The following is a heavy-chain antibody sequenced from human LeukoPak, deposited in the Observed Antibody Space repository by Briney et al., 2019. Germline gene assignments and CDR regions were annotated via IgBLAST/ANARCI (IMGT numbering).Heavy chain of an antibody. CDR2: INHSGST. D-gene: IGHD3-22*01. CDR1: GGSFSGYY. Sequence: PSETLSLTCAVYGGSFSGYYWSWIRQPPGKGLEWIGEINHSGSTNYNPSHKSRVTISVDTSKNQFSLKLSSVTAADTAVYYCARLSYDSSGYHDYFDYWGQGTLVTVSS. J-gene: IGHJ4*02. V-gene: IGHV4-34*01. CDR3: ARLSYDSSGYHDYFDY.